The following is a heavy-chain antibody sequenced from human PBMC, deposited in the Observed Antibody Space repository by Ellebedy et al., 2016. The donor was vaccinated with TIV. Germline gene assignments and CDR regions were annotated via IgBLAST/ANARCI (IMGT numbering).Heavy chain of an antibody. D-gene: IGHD3-22*01. CDR2: ISSSGVSS. CDR3: AKLDSSGYYYERLDY. CDR1: GFTFRNFA. V-gene: IGHV3-23*01. Sequence: GGSLRLSCAASGFTFRNFAMTWVRQAPGKGLEWVSSISSSGVSSDYADSVRGRVTISRDNSKSTLYLQMDSLRADDSAEYYCAKLDSSGYYYERLDYWGQGTLVTVSS. J-gene: IGHJ4*02.